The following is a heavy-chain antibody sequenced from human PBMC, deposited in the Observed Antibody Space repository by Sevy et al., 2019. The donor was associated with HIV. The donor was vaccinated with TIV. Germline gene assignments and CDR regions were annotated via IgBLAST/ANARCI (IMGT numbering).Heavy chain of an antibody. CDR3: AGENAWGRGYS. J-gene: IGHJ4*02. V-gene: IGHV4-59*08. D-gene: IGHD1-26*01. CDR2: IYYNGHI. Sequence: SETQSLTCTVSGGSITSLYWNWIRQPPGKGLEWIANIYYNGHINYNPSLKGRVTLSLDTSKNQFSLRLSSVTAADTAMYYCAGENAWGRGYSWGQGTLVTVSS. CDR1: GGSITSLY.